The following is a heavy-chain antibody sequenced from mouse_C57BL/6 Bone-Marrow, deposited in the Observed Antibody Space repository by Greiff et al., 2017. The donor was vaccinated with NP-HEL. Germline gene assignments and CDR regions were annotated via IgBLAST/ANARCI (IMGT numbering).Heavy chain of an antibody. J-gene: IGHJ2*01. Sequence: VQLQQPGAELVKPGASVKLSCKASGYTFTSYWMHWVKQRPGQGLEWIGMIHPNSGSTNYNEKFKSKATLTVDKSSSTAYMQLSSLTSEDSAVYYCARGGDYYGSSYVSFDYWGQGTTLTVSS. CDR3: ARGGDYYGSSYVSFDY. CDR2: IHPNSGST. D-gene: IGHD1-1*01. V-gene: IGHV1-64*01. CDR1: GYTFTSYW.